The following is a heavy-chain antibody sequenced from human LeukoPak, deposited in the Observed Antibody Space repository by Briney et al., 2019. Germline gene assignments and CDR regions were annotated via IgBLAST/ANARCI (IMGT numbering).Heavy chain of an antibody. Sequence: SSDTLSLTCAVSDYSISSDNWWGWIRQPPGKGLEWIGYIYHSGSTYYNPSLKSRVTMSVDTSKNQFSLKLNSVTAADTAVYYCAKKVAGVGWFDPWGQGALVTVSS. CDR2: IYHSGST. V-gene: IGHV4-28*01. D-gene: IGHD7-27*01. CDR1: DYSISSDNW. CDR3: AKKVAGVGWFDP. J-gene: IGHJ5*02.